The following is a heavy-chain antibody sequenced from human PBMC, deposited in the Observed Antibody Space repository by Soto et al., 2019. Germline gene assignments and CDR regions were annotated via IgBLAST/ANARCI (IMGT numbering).Heavy chain of an antibody. CDR1: GYTFINYY. V-gene: IGHV1-46*01. CDR3: ARGRQQLVNHDAFDI. Sequence: ASVKVSCKASGYTFINYYIHWVRQAPGQGLEWMGIINPSGGGTGYAQTFQGRVTMTSDTSTSTVYMYLSSLRSDDTAVYYCARGRQQLVNHDAFDIWGQGTMVTVSS. CDR2: INPSGGGT. D-gene: IGHD6-13*01. J-gene: IGHJ3*02.